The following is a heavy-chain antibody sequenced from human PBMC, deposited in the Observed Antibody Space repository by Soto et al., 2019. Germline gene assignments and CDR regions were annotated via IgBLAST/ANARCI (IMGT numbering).Heavy chain of an antibody. CDR1: GFSLSRADVG. CDR2: IFSNDET. D-gene: IGHD5-12*01. CDR3: ARISRYGYDFDY. Sequence: SGPTLVNPTETLTLTCTVSGFSLSRADVGVSWIRQPPGKALEWLAHIFSNDETSYSTSLKSRLSIIKDTSKSQVVLIMTNMDPVDTATYYCARISRYGYDFDYWGQGTLVTVSS. J-gene: IGHJ4*02. V-gene: IGHV2-26*02.